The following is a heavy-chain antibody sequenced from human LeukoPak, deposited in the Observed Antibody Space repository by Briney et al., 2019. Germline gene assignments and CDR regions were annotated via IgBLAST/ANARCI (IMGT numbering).Heavy chain of an antibody. J-gene: IGHJ5*02. Sequence: GGSLRLSCAVSGFTFSGYGMHWVRQAPGKGLEWVAVISYDGGNKYYADSVKGRFTISRDNSKNTLYLQMNSLRAEDTAVYYCAKDVSTAAGFDPWGQGTLVTVSS. CDR2: ISYDGGNK. CDR3: AKDVSTAAGFDP. CDR1: GFTFSGYG. V-gene: IGHV3-30*18. D-gene: IGHD5/OR15-5a*01.